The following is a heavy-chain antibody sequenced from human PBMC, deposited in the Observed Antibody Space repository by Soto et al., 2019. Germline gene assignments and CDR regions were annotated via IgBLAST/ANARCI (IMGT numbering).Heavy chain of an antibody. CDR1: GGSISSNTHY. Sequence: SETLSLTCSVSGGSISSNTHYWGWIRQPPGKGLEWIGSIYYKGNTYYNPSLKSRVTISVDTSKKQFSLNLSSVTAADTAIYYCARLFSWLRRDFRDYFDYWGQGSLVTVSS. J-gene: IGHJ4*02. CDR2: IYYKGNT. CDR3: ARLFSWLRRDFRDYFDY. V-gene: IGHV4-39*01. D-gene: IGHD5-12*01.